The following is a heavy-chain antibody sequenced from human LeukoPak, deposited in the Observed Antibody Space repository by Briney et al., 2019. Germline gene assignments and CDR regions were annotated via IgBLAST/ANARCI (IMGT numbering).Heavy chain of an antibody. D-gene: IGHD6-19*01. CDR1: GASISSYY. Sequence: SETLSLTCTVSGASISSYYWSWIRQPPGKGLEWIGYIYYSGSTNYNPSLKSRVTISVDTSKNQFSLKLSSVTAADTALYYCASSLDSSGWYFGVYWGQGTLVTVS. CDR2: IYYSGST. V-gene: IGHV4-59*01. J-gene: IGHJ4*02. CDR3: ASSLDSSGWYFGVY.